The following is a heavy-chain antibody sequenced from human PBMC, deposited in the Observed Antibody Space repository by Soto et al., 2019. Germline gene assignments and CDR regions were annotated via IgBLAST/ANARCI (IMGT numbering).Heavy chain of an antibody. J-gene: IGHJ4*02. D-gene: IGHD2-2*01. CDR3: ARDGGARPAAHGVGGY. CDR2: INAGNGNT. Sequence: GPSVKVSCQDSFYNFKPYTFHFVRQAHSPSLEWMGWINAGNGNTNYAQKLQGRVTMTTDTSTSTAYMELRSLRSDDTAVYYCARDGGARPAAHGVGGYWGQGTLVTVSS. V-gene: IGHV1-18*01. CDR1: FYNFKPYT.